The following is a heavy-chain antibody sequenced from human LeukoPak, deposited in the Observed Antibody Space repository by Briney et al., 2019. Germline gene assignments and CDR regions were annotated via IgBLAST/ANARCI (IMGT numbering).Heavy chain of an antibody. V-gene: IGHV4-39*01. CDR1: GGSISSSSYY. CDR3: ARLAVAGRTFDY. Sequence: PSETLSLTCTVSGGSISSSSYYWGWIRQPPGKGLEWIGSIYYSGSTYYNPSLKSRVTISADTSKNQFSLKLSSVTAADTAVYYCARLAVAGRTFDYWGQGTLVTVSS. D-gene: IGHD6-19*01. J-gene: IGHJ4*02. CDR2: IYYSGST.